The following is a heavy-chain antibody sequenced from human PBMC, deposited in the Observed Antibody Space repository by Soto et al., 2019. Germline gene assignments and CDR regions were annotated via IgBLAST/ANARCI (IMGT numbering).Heavy chain of an antibody. CDR1: GGSISSGGYY. D-gene: IGHD2-2*01. CDR3: ARGGRKKIVVVPAAPSHYYYYGMDV. Sequence: SETLSLTCTVSGGSISSGGYYWSWIRQHPGKGLEWIGYIYYSGSTYYNPSLKSRVTISVDTSKNQFSLKLSSVTAADTAVYYCARGGRKKIVVVPAAPSHYYYYGMDVWGQGTTVTVSS. V-gene: IGHV4-31*03. CDR2: IYYSGST. J-gene: IGHJ6*02.